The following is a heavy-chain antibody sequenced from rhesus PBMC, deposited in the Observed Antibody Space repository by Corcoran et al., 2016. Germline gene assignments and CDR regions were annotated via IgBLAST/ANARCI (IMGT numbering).Heavy chain of an antibody. CDR2: ITYSGSP. CDR3: ARDNDWDYYFDY. J-gene: IGHJ4*01. Sequence: QVQLQESGPGLVKPSETLSLTCAVSGGSISSGYYYWSWIRQPPGKGLEWIGYITYSGSPSYTPSLKSRVTISRDTSKNPFSLKLSSVTAADTAVYYCARDNDWDYYFDYWGQGVLVTVSS. V-gene: IGHV4-122*02. CDR1: GGSISSGYYY. D-gene: IGHD1-26*01.